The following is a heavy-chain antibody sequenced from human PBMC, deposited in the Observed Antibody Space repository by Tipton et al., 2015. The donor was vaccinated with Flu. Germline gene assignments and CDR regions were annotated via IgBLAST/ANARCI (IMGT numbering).Heavy chain of an antibody. V-gene: IGHV4-61*02. CDR3: ARERLGEYNSAGYPDS. CDR1: GGSVRSSSYY. Sequence: LRLSCSVSGGSVRSSSYYWSWIRQPAGKALEWIGRIYSTGMTKYNPSLKSQVTISLDTSKNQVSLRLNSVTAADTAVYFCARERLGEYNSAGYPDSWGQGTLVTVSP. CDR2: IYSTGMT. D-gene: IGHD2/OR15-2a*01. J-gene: IGHJ4*02.